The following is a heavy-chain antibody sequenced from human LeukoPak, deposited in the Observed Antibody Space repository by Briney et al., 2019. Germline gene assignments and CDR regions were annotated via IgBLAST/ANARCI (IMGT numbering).Heavy chain of an antibody. CDR1: GFTFNSYS. V-gene: IGHV3-21*04. CDR2: ISGSNSYI. CDR3: ARARLLDFYYYYMDV. D-gene: IGHD3-3*01. J-gene: IGHJ6*03. Sequence: PGGSLRLSCAASGFTFNSYSMNWVRQAPGKGLEWVSSISGSNSYIYYADSMKGRFTISRDNAKNSLYLQMNSLTAEDTALYYCARARLLDFYYYYMDVWGKGTTVTVSS.